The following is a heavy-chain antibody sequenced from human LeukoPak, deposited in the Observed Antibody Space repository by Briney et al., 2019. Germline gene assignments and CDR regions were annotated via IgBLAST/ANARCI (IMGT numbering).Heavy chain of an antibody. Sequence: ASVKVSCKASGYTFTDFYIHWVRQAPGQGLEWMGWINPNSGGTNYAQRFQGRVTMTRDTSISTAYMELSRLRSDDTAVYYCATRRVVATIITPLDSWGQGTLVTVSS. CDR2: INPNSGGT. CDR1: GYTFTDFY. J-gene: IGHJ4*02. V-gene: IGHV1-2*02. D-gene: IGHD3-10*01. CDR3: ATRRVVATIITPLDS.